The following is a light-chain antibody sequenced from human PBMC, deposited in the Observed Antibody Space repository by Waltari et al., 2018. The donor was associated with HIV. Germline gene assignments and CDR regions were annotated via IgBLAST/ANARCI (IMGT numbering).Light chain of an antibody. Sequence: QSALTQPASVSGSPGQSITLSCSGTWSDIGSYDLVSWYQHFPGKAPKRILYDVNERPSGGSPRSSGSKAGNTASLVISGLQSEDEADYYCCSYAGSGTFVVFGGGTRLTV. CDR2: DVN. CDR1: WSDIGSYDL. J-gene: IGLJ3*02. V-gene: IGLV2-23*02. CDR3: CSYAGSGTFVV.